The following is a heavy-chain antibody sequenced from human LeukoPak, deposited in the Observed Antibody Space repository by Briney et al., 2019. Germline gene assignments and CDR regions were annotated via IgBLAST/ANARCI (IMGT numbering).Heavy chain of an antibody. CDR1: GFTFSSYA. D-gene: IGHD3-16*02. CDR2: ISGSGGST. V-gene: IGHV3-23*01. Sequence: GGSLRLSCAASGFTFSSYAMSWVRQAPGKGLEWVSAISGSGGSTYYADSVKGRFTISRDNSKNTLYLQMNSLRAEDTAVYYCAKVVKGGPDAFDIWGQRTMVTVSS. J-gene: IGHJ3*02. CDR3: AKVVKGGPDAFDI.